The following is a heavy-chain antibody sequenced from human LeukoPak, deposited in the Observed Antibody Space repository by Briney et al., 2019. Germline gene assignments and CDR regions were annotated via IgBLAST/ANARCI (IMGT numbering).Heavy chain of an antibody. CDR2: INPNSGGT. J-gene: IGHJ4*02. Sequence: GASVKVSCKASGGTFSSYAISWVRQAPGQGLEWMGWINPNSGGTNYAQKFQGRVTMTRDTSISTAYMELSRLRSDDTAVYYCARDYVTMVRGIDYWGQGTLVTVSS. CDR1: GGTFSSYA. V-gene: IGHV1-2*02. CDR3: ARDYVTMVRGIDY. D-gene: IGHD3-10*01.